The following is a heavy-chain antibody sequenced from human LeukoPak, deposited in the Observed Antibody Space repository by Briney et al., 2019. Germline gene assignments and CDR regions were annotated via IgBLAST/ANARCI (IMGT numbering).Heavy chain of an antibody. CDR2: IYYSGST. J-gene: IGHJ4*02. CDR3: ARDQGFYSSGNFYLLPDK. V-gene: IGHV4-39*07. D-gene: IGHD3-10*01. CDR1: GGSISSSSYY. Sequence: SETLSLTCTVSGGSISSSSYYWGWIRQPPGKGLEWIGSIYYSGSTYYNPSLKSRVTMSVDTSKNQFSLRLSSVTAADTAIYYCARDQGFYSSGNFYLLPDKWGQGTLVTVSS.